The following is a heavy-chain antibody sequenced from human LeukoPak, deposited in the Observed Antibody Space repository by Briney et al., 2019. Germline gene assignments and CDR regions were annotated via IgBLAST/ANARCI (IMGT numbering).Heavy chain of an antibody. Sequence: SETLSLTCTVSGGSISSYYWSWIRQPPGKGLEWIGYIYDRGSTNYNPSLKSRITISVGTSKNQFSLKLSSVTAADTAVYYCASGSMVRGVISWGQGTLVTVSS. V-gene: IGHV4-59*01. J-gene: IGHJ4*02. CDR2: IYDRGST. CDR1: GGSISSYY. CDR3: ASGSMVRGVIS. D-gene: IGHD3-10*01.